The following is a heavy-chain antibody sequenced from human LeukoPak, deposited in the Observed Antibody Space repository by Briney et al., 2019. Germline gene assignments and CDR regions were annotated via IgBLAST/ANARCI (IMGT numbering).Heavy chain of an antibody. J-gene: IGHJ4*02. Sequence: GGSLRLSCAASGFTVSSNYMSWVRQAPGKGLEWVSVIYSGGNTYYADSVKGRFTISRDNSKNTLYLRMNSLRAEDTAVYYCARVFPPLPAAYYFDYWGQGTLVTVSS. CDR1: GFTVSSNY. CDR2: IYSGGNT. D-gene: IGHD2-2*01. CDR3: ARVFPPLPAAYYFDY. V-gene: IGHV3-66*01.